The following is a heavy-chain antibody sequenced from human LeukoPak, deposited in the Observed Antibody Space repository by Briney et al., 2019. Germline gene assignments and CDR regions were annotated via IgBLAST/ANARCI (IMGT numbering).Heavy chain of an antibody. V-gene: IGHV4-4*02. CDR3: ARTLDKDSSSAPYYYYMDV. CDR1: GFDVSFNY. D-gene: IGHD6-13*01. Sequence: GSLRLSCAASGFDVSFNYVGWVRQAPGKGLEWVGEIYLRGNTNYNPSLESRVSISVDESKTQLSLRLESVTAADTAVYYCARTLDKDSSSAPYYYYMDVWGKGTTVTVSS. CDR2: IYLRGNT. J-gene: IGHJ6*03.